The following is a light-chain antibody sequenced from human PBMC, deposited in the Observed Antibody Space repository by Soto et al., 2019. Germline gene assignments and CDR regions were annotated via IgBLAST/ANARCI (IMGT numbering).Light chain of an antibody. CDR2: EVS. Sequence: QSALTQPASVSGSPGQSITISCTGTSSDVGAYDFVSWYQQRPGKAPKFMIYEVSNRPSGVSDRFSASKSGNTASLTISGLQAEDEAEYFCSSYSNTRTVVFGTGTK. V-gene: IGLV2-14*01. CDR1: SSDVGAYDF. J-gene: IGLJ1*01. CDR3: SSYSNTRTVV.